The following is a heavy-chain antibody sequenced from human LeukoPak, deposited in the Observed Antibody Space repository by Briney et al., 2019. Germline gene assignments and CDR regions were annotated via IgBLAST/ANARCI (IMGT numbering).Heavy chain of an antibody. Sequence: GGSLRLSCAASGFTVSSNYMSWVRQAPGKGLEWVSVIYSGGSTYYADSVKGRFTISRENAKNSLYLQMNSLRAGDTAVYYCARARRYAFDIWGQGTMVTVSS. CDR1: GFTVSSNY. CDR2: IYSGGST. V-gene: IGHV3-53*01. CDR3: ARARRYAFDI. J-gene: IGHJ3*02. D-gene: IGHD4-17*01.